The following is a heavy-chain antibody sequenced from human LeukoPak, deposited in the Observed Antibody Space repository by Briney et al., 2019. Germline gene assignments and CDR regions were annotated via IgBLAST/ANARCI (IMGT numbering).Heavy chain of an antibody. V-gene: IGHV3-11*01. J-gene: IGHJ4*02. Sequence: KPGGSLRLSCAASGFTLSDYYMTWIRQAPGKGLEWVSYVSNGGSSSILYADSVKGRFTVFRDYPKNSLYLQMNSLRADDTGVYYCARDKSNKGHDCWVQGTLVTVSS. CDR2: VSNGGSSSI. CDR1: GFTLSDYY. CDR3: ARDKSNKGHDC.